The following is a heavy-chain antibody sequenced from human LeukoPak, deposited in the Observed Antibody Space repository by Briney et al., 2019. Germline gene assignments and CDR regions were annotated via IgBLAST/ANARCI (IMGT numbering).Heavy chain of an antibody. D-gene: IGHD6-13*01. CDR3: ASRPIAAGRRYFDY. CDR2: INHSGST. V-gene: IGHV4-34*01. CDR1: GGSFSGYY. Sequence: PSETLSLTCAVYGGSFSGYYWSWIRQPPGKGLEWIGEINHSGSTNYNPSLKSRVTITVDTSNNQFSLKLSSVTAADTAVYYCASRPIAAGRRYFDYWGQGTLVTVSS. J-gene: IGHJ4*02.